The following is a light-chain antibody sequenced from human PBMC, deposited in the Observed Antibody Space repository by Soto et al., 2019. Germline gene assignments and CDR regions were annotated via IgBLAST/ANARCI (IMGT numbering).Light chain of an antibody. CDR3: SSYAGSNIYV. Sequence: QPVLTQPPSASGSPGQSVTISCTGTSSDVGGYKYVSWYQQHPGKAPKLMIYEVSKRPSGVPDRLSGSKSGNTASLTVSGLQAEDEADYYCSSYAGSNIYVFGTGTKLTVL. CDR2: EVS. J-gene: IGLJ1*01. V-gene: IGLV2-8*01. CDR1: SSDVGGYKY.